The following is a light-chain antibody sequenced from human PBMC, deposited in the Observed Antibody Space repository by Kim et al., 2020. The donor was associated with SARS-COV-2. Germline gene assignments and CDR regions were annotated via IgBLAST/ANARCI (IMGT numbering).Light chain of an antibody. V-gene: IGKV3-20*01. CDR3: QQYGSSPRVI. CDR2: DAS. Sequence: SLGERATLSCRVSQTIRTTYLAGYQQKRGQAPRLLIYDASTRATGVPDRFSGSGSGTDFTLTISRLEPEDFAVYYCQQYGSSPRVIFGGGTKLEIK. J-gene: IGKJ4*01. CDR1: QTIRTTY.